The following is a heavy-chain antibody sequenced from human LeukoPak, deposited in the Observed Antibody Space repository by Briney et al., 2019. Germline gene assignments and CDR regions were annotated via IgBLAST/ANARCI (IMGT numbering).Heavy chain of an antibody. CDR3: ARLSFEWSYYYYYMDV. Sequence: YHSWSTYYNPSLKSRFTISVDTSKIQFSLKLSSVTAADTAVYYCARLSFEWSYYYYYMDVWGKGTTVTVSS. D-gene: IGHD3-3*01. V-gene: IGHV4-30-2*04. J-gene: IGHJ6*03. CDR2: YHSWST.